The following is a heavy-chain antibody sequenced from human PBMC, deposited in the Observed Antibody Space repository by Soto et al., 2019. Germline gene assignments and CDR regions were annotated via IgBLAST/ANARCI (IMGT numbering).Heavy chain of an antibody. CDR1: GGSFSGYY. CDR3: ARRPMATIPYNWFDP. J-gene: IGHJ5*02. Sequence: SLTCAVYGGSFSGYYWSWIRQPPGKGLEWIGEINHSGSTNYNPSLKSRVTISVDTSKNQFSLKLSSVTAADTAVYYCARRPMATIPYNWFDPWGQGTLVTVSS. CDR2: INHSGST. V-gene: IGHV4-34*01. D-gene: IGHD5-12*01.